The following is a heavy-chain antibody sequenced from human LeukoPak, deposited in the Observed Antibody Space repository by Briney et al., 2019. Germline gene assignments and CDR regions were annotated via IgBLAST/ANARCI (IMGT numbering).Heavy chain of an antibody. CDR1: GFTFSSYA. V-gene: IGHV3-30-3*01. CDR2: ISYDGSNK. CDR3: ARDRERWLQSAFDY. J-gene: IGHJ4*02. Sequence: GGSLRLSCAASGFTFSSYAMHWVRQAPGKGLEWVAVISYDGSNKYYAASVKGRFTISRDNSKNTLYLQMNSLRAEDTAVYYCARDRERWLQSAFDYWGQGTLVTVSS. D-gene: IGHD5-24*01.